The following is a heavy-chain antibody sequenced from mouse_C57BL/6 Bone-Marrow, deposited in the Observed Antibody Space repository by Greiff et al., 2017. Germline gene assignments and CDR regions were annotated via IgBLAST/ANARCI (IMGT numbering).Heavy chain of an antibody. J-gene: IGHJ4*01. V-gene: IGHV14-3*01. CDR2: IDPAHGNT. D-gene: IGHD3-2*02. CDR3: ARIGPRPAQATDYYAMDY. CDR1: GFNIKNTY. Sequence: EVQLQQSVAELVRPGASVKLSCTASGFNIKNTYMHWVKQRPEQGLEWIGRIDPAHGNTKYAPQFQGKATITADTSSNTAYLQLSSLTSEDTAIYYCARIGPRPAQATDYYAMDYWGQGTSVTVSS.